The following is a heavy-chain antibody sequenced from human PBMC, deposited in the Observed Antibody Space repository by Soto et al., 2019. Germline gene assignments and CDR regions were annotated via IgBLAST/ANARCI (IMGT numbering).Heavy chain of an antibody. V-gene: IGHV4-59*08. CDR2: MYNSGST. CDR1: GGSISSYY. D-gene: IGHD3-10*01. J-gene: IGHJ4*02. Sequence: PSETLSLTCTVSGGSISSYYWTWIRQPPGKGLEWIGFMYNSGSTHYNPSLKSRVTISLNTSKNQFSLNLWSVTAADTAVYYCASMGYHYGSGSYPLDYWGQGTLVTVSS. CDR3: ASMGYHYGSGSYPLDY.